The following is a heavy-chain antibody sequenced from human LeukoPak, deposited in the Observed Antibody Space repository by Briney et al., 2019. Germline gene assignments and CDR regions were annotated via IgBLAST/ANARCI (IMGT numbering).Heavy chain of an antibody. CDR1: GFTFSDYY. Sequence: SGGSLRLSCAASGFTFSDYYMSWIRQAPGKGLEWVSYISSSSSYTNYADSVKGRFTISRDNAKNSLYLQVNSLRAEDTAVYYCARGPSGWFDPWGQGTLVTVSS. V-gene: IGHV3-11*06. J-gene: IGHJ5*02. D-gene: IGHD6-19*01. CDR3: ARGPSGWFDP. CDR2: ISSSSSYT.